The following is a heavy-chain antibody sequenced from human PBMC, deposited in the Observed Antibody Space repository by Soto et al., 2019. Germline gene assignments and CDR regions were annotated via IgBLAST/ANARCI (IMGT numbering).Heavy chain of an antibody. D-gene: IGHD5-12*01. CDR2: IPSRGRP. CDR1: GASVAGGSYY. J-gene: IGHJ5*02. CDR3: ARDTHSGYDFGL. V-gene: IGHV4-30-4*01. Sequence: SETLSLTCSVSGASVAGGSYYWSWVRQPPGKGLEWIGYIPSRGRPFYNPSLTSRGTISADTSKNQLSLQLTSVTAADTAVYYCARDTHSGYDFGLWGQGTLVTVSS.